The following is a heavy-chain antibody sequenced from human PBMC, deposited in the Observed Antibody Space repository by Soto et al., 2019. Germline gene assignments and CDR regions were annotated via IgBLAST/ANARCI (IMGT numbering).Heavy chain of an antibody. V-gene: IGHV1-18*01. Sequence: ASVKVSCKASGYTFTSYGISWVRQAPGQGLEWMGWISAYNGNTNYAQELQGRVTMTTDTSTSTAYMELRSLRSDDTAVYYCERVGKWGYYDSSDDYWGQGTLVTVSS. D-gene: IGHD3-22*01. CDR1: GYTFTSYG. CDR2: ISAYNGNT. J-gene: IGHJ4*02. CDR3: ERVGKWGYYDSSDDY.